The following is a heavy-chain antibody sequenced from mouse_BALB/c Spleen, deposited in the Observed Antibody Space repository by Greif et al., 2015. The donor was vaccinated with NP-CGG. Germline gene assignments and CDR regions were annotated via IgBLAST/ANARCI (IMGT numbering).Heavy chain of an antibody. CDR2: IWAGGST. J-gene: IGHJ4*01. V-gene: IGHV2-9*02. CDR3: GSRAMDY. Sequence: VKVAESVPGLVAPSQSLSLTCAVSGFSLTSYGVHWVRQPPGKGLEWLGVIWAGGSTNYNSALMSTLSISKDNSKSRVFLKMNILQTDDTAMYYCGSRAMDYWGQGTSVTVSS. CDR1: GFSLTSYG. D-gene: IGHD1-1*01.